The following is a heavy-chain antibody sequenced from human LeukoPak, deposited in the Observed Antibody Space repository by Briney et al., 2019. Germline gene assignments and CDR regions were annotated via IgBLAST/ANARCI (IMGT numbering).Heavy chain of an antibody. Sequence: KPSETLSLTCTVSGGSISSSSYYWGWIRQPPGKGLEWIGSIYYSGSTYYNPSLKSRVTISVDTSKNQFSLKLSSVTAADTAVYYCARARSKKLVAWSFDYWGQGTLVTVSS. V-gene: IGHV4-39*07. CDR3: ARARSKKLVAWSFDY. J-gene: IGHJ4*02. D-gene: IGHD3-3*01. CDR1: GGSISSSSYY. CDR2: IYYSGST.